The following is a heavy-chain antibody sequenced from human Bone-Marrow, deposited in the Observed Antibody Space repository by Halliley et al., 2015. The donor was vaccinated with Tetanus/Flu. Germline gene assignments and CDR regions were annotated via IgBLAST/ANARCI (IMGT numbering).Heavy chain of an antibody. Sequence: QVQLVQSGAEVKKPGSSVKISCEASGGTFSSYAISWVRQAPGQGLEWMGGIIPMFGSINYAEKFQGRVTLTADGSTSTAYMELSSLGSEDTAMYYCARDRGHMADYFPYGLDVWGQGTTVTASS. CDR3: ARDRGHMADYFPYGLDV. CDR2: IIPMFGSI. D-gene: IGHD2-21*01. J-gene: IGHJ6*02. V-gene: IGHV1-69*12. CDR1: GGTFSSYA.